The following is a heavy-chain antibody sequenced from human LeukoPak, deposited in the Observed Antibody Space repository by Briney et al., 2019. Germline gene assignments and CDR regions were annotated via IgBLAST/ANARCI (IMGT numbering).Heavy chain of an antibody. CDR1: GGTFSSYT. Sequence: ASVKVSCKASGGTFSSYTISWVRQAPGQGLEWMGRTIPIFGTANYAQKFQGRVTITTDESTNTAYMELSSLRSDDTALYYCARDKTGHRYVYGDYNPFDSWGQGTLVTVSS. V-gene: IGHV1-69*05. D-gene: IGHD4-17*01. CDR2: TIPIFGTA. J-gene: IGHJ4*02. CDR3: ARDKTGHRYVYGDYNPFDS.